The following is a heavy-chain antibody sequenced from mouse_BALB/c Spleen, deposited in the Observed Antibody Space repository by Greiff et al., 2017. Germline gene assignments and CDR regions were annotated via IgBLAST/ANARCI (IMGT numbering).Heavy chain of an antibody. D-gene: IGHD2-4*01. J-gene: IGHJ1*01. Sequence: VQLKQSGPELVKPGASLKISCKASGYSFTGYTMNWVKQSHGKNLEWIGLINPYNGGTSYNQKFKGKATLTVDKSSSTAYMELLSLTSEDSAVYYCAREDYDYDGWYFDGWGAGTTVTVAS. CDR1: GYSFTGYT. CDR3: AREDYDYDGWYFDG. V-gene: IGHV1-18*01. CDR2: INPYNGGT.